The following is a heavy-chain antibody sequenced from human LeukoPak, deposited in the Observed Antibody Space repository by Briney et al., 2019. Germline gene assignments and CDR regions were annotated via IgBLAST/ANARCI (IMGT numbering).Heavy chain of an antibody. CDR3: ARVLEWELPRD. V-gene: IGHV1-2*02. CDR1: GYPFTGYY. Sequence: EASVKVSCKASGYPFTGYYLHWVRQAPGQGLAWMGWINPDSGGTNYAQKFQGRVTMTRDTSISTAYMELSSLRSDDTAVYYCARVLEWELPRDWGQGILVTVSS. J-gene: IGHJ4*02. CDR2: INPDSGGT. D-gene: IGHD1-26*01.